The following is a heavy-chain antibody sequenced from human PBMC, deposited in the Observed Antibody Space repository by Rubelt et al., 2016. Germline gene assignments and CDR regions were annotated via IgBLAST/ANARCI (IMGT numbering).Heavy chain of an antibody. CDR3: ARDLDYGDHGGFDY. CDR1: GFTFNTYV. J-gene: IGHJ4*02. V-gene: IGHV3-21*01. Sequence: GGGVVQPGRSLRLSCAASGFTFNTYVMHWVRQAPGKGLEWVPSISSSSSYIYYADSVKGRFTISRDNAKNSLYLQMNSLRAEDTAVYYCARDLDYGDHGGFDYWGQGTLVTVSS. D-gene: IGHD4-17*01. CDR2: ISSSSSYI.